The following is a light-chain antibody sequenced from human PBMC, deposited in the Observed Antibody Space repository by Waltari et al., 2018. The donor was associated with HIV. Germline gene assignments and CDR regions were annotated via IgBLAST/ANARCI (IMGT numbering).Light chain of an antibody. Sequence: QSALTQSRSVSGSPGQSITISCTGTSKDVGAYNYVSWYQQHPGRAPKLLIYDLNGLPSGVPDRFSGSKSGNTASLSISGLQAEDEADYYCCSSAGRDIFVFGTGTKVTVL. CDR1: SKDVGAYNY. CDR3: CSSAGRDIFV. J-gene: IGLJ1*01. CDR2: DLN. V-gene: IGLV2-11*01.